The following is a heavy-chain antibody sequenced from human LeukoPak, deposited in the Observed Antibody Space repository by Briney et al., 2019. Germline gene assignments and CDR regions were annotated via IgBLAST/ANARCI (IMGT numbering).Heavy chain of an antibody. CDR3: ARAKYGGNPGGDY. CDR1: GGTFSSYA. CDR2: IIPIFGTA. Sequence: GASVKVSCKASGGTFSSYAISWVRQAPGQGLEWMGGIIPIFGTANYAQKFQGRVTITADESTSTAYMELSSLRSEDTAVYYCARAKYGGNPGGDYWGQGTLVTVSS. J-gene: IGHJ4*02. V-gene: IGHV1-69*13. D-gene: IGHD4-23*01.